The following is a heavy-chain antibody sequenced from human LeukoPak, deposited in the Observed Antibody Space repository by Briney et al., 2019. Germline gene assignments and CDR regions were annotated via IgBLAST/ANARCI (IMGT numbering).Heavy chain of an antibody. Sequence: GGSLRLSCAASGFTFSSYAMHWVRQAPGKGLEWVAVISYDGSNKYYADSVKGRFTISRDNSKNTLYLQMNSLRAEATAVYYCARGPMAGGFDIWGQGTMVTVSS. CDR2: ISYDGSNK. D-gene: IGHD2-15*01. CDR3: ARGPMAGGFDI. J-gene: IGHJ3*02. CDR1: GFTFSSYA. V-gene: IGHV3-30-3*01.